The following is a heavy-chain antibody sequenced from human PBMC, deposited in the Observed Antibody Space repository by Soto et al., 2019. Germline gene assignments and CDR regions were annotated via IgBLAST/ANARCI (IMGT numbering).Heavy chain of an antibody. V-gene: IGHV1-18*01. CDR1: GYTFTSYG. D-gene: IGHD3-3*01. J-gene: IGHJ5*02. Sequence: GASVKVSCKASGYTFTSYGISWVRQAPGRGLEWMGWISAYNGNTNYAQKLQGRVTMTTDTSTSTAYMELRSLRSDDTAVYYCARDIIVGAYDFWSGPPGWWFDPWGQGTMVTVPQ. CDR2: ISAYNGNT. CDR3: ARDIIVGAYDFWSGPPGWWFDP.